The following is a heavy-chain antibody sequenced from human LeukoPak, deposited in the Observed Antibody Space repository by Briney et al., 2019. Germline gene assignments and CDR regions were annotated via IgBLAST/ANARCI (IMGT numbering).Heavy chain of an antibody. V-gene: IGHV3-21*01. Sequence: SGGSLRLSCAASGFTFSSCGFNWVRQAPGKGLEWVSSIGPTGTDRYYADSVRGRLTISRDNAKNSMYLQMDSLRGEDTAVYYCATETIGRHYDYWGQGTLLTVSS. D-gene: IGHD1-14*01. J-gene: IGHJ4*02. CDR3: ATETIGRHYDY. CDR2: IGPTGTDR. CDR1: GFTFSSCG.